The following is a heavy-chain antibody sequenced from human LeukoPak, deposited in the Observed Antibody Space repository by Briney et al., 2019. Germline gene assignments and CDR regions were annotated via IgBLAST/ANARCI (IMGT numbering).Heavy chain of an antibody. Sequence: SETLSLTCTVSGGSISSGGYYWSWIRQHPGKGLEWIGYIYYSGSTYYNPSLKSRVTISVDTSKNQFSLKLSSVTAADTAVYYCARGITMARNAFDIWGQGTMVTVSS. CDR2: IYYSGST. D-gene: IGHD3-10*01. CDR3: ARGITMARNAFDI. V-gene: IGHV4-31*03. J-gene: IGHJ3*02. CDR1: GGSISSGGYY.